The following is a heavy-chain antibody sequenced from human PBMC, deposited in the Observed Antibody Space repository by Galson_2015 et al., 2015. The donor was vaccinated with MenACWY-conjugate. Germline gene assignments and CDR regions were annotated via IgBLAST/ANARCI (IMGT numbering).Heavy chain of an antibody. CDR1: GYTFTSNW. D-gene: IGHD6-6*01. V-gene: IGHV5-51*01. CDR3: ARQGFGSSSLDY. J-gene: IGHJ4*02. CDR2: IYPGDSDT. Sequence: QSGAEVKKPGESLKISCKGSGYTFTSNWIGWVRQMPGKGLEWMGIIYPGDSDTRYTPSLQGHVTISADKSINTAYLQWGSLEASDTAMYYCARQGFGSSSLDYWGQGTLVTVSS.